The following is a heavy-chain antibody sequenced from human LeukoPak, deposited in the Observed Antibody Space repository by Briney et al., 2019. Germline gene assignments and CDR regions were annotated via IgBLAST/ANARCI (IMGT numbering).Heavy chain of an antibody. CDR3: ARFGSKYSSSPGLLDY. J-gene: IGHJ4*02. Sequence: ASVKVSCKASGYTFTGYYMHWVRQAPGQGLEWMGWINPNSGGTNYAQKFQGRVTMTRDTSISTAYMELSRLRSDDTAVYYCARFGSKYSSSPGLLDYWGQGTLVTVSS. CDR2: INPNSGGT. D-gene: IGHD6-6*01. V-gene: IGHV1-2*02. CDR1: GYTFTGYY.